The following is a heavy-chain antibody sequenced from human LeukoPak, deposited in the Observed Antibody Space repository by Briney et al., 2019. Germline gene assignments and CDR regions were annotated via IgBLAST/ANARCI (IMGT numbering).Heavy chain of an antibody. CDR1: GFIFTSYA. Sequence: GGSLRLSCAASGFIFTSYAMNWVRQAPGKGLECVSSISGSGDSTYYTDSVKGRFTISRDNSKNTLYLQMNSLRAEDTAVYYCAKSRALRSGALNYWGQGTLVTVSS. V-gene: IGHV3-23*01. CDR2: ISGSGDST. J-gene: IGHJ4*02. CDR3: AKSRALRSGALNY. D-gene: IGHD2-15*01.